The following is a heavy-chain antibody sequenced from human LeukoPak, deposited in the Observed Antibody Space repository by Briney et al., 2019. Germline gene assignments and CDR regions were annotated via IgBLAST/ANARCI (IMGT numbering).Heavy chain of an antibody. CDR2: IDTDGKTT. D-gene: IGHD5-24*01. CDR3: VRDKDGYNF. J-gene: IGHJ4*02. V-gene: IGHV3-74*01. CDR1: GFTFNTYV. Sequence: GGSLRLSCAASGFTFNTYVMHWVRQAPGKGLVWVARIDTDGKTTTYADSVKGRFTISRGNAKNMLYVQMNSLRAEDTAVYYCVRDKDGYNFWGQGTLVSVSS.